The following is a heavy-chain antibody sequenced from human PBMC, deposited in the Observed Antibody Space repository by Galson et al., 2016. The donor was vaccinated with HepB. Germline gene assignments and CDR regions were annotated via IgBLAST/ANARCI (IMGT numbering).Heavy chain of an antibody. D-gene: IGHD1-26*01. CDR3: ARTEFGEVGTTTSMVGY. Sequence: SETLSLTCAVSGGSVSSHNWWSWVRQPPGKGLEWIGDVFHSGSTNYNPSLKSRVTISVDTSKNQFTLKMSSVTAADSAVYYCARTEFGEVGTTTSMVGYWGQGTLVTVSS. CDR2: VFHSGST. V-gene: IGHV4-4*02. CDR1: GGSVSSHNW. J-gene: IGHJ4*02.